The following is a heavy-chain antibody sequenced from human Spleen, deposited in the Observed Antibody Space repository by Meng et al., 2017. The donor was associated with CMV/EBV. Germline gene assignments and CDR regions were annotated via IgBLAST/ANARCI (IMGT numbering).Heavy chain of an antibody. Sequence: SVKVSCKASGDSLSNYAFSWVRQAPGQGLEWMGGIIPTFGAPNYAQKLQDRVSITTDEATSTSYMDLSGLRSEDTAVYYCARDRDDYSNSRYYYGMDVWGQGTTVTVSS. J-gene: IGHJ6*02. CDR2: IIPTFGAP. CDR3: ARDRDDYSNSRYYYGMDV. CDR1: GDSLSNYA. D-gene: IGHD4-11*01. V-gene: IGHV1-69*05.